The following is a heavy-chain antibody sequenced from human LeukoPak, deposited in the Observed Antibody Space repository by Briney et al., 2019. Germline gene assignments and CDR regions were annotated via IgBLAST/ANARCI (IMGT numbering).Heavy chain of an antibody. D-gene: IGHD2-2*01. Sequence: GGPLRLSCAASGFTFSSYAMHWVRQAPGKGLEWVAVISYDGSNKYYADSVKGRFTISRDNSKNTLYLQMNSLRAEDTAVYYCARGVVPAAYYYYGMDVWGKGTTVTVSS. V-gene: IGHV3-30*04. CDR1: GFTFSSYA. J-gene: IGHJ6*04. CDR2: ISYDGSNK. CDR3: ARGVVPAAYYYYGMDV.